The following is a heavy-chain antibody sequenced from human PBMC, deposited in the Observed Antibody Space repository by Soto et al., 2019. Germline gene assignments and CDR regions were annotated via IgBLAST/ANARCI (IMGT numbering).Heavy chain of an antibody. V-gene: IGHV3-33*01. D-gene: IGHD1-7*01. CDR1: GFPFSHYG. J-gene: IGHJ4*02. CDR2: VWFDVSNQ. CDR3: ARVDFGGNSYYFDY. Sequence: GGSLRLFCVASGFPFSHYGIHGVQQAQDKGLEWVAVVWFDVSNQYYGDSVKGRFTISRDNSNNTVDLQMNNLRAEDAAVYYCARVDFGGNSYYFDYWGQGTPVTVSS.